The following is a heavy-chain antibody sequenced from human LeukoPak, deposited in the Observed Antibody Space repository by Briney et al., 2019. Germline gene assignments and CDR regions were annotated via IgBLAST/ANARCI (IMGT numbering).Heavy chain of an antibody. CDR2: IYYSGST. D-gene: IGHD5-12*01. CDR3: ARGGYSGYDSLFDH. Sequence: SETLSPTCTVSGGSISSSSYYWGWIRQPPGKGLEWIGSIYYSGSTYYNPSLKSRVTISVDTSKNQFSLKLSSVTAADTAVYYCARGGYSGYDSLFDHWGQGTLVTVSS. J-gene: IGHJ4*02. CDR1: GGSISSSSYY. V-gene: IGHV4-39*07.